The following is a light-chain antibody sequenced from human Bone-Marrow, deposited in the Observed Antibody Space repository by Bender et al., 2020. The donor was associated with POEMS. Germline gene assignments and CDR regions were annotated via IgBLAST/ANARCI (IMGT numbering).Light chain of an antibody. CDR2: EVS. Sequence: QSALTQPPSVSGSPGQSVTISCTGTSSDVGTYNRVSWYQQPPGTAPKFIIYEVSNRPSGVPDRFSGSKSGNTASLTISGLQAEDEADYYCSSYTSTSSLVVLGGGTKLTVL. V-gene: IGLV2-18*02. CDR1: SSDVGTYNR. CDR3: SSYTSTSSLVV. J-gene: IGLJ2*01.